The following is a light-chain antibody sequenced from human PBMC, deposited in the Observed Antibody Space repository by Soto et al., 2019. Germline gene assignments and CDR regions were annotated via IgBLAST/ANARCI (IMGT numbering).Light chain of an antibody. V-gene: IGKV1-39*01. J-gene: IGKJ2*01. CDR3: QQSYSAPYT. CDR1: QSINTY. CDR2: AAS. Sequence: DIQMTQSPSSLSPSVGDRVTITCRASQSINTYLNWYQQKPGKAPKVLIYAASSLQSGVPSRFSGSGSGTDFTLTISSLQPEDIATYYCQQSYSAPYTFGQGTKVEIK.